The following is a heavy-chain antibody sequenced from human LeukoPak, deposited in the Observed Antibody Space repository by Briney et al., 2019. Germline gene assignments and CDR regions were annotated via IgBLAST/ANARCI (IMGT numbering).Heavy chain of an antibody. Sequence: SETLSLTCTVSGDSVTSVGYYWVWIRQHPGKGLEWIGYIYYTGSTSYNPSLKSRLSISADTSKNQISLKLSSVTAADTAVYYCARPGPSGYYGLGRHWFDPWGQGTLVTVSS. V-gene: IGHV4-31*03. J-gene: IGHJ5*02. D-gene: IGHD3-10*01. CDR3: ARPGPSGYYGLGRHWFDP. CDR1: GDSVTSVGYY. CDR2: IYYTGST.